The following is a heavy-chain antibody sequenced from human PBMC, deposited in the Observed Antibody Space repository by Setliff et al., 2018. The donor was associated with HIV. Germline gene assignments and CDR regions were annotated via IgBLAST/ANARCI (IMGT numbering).Heavy chain of an antibody. D-gene: IGHD2-15*01. V-gene: IGHV1-3*04. CDR3: SRTRLDCRDGGGSCYSY. CDR2: INTGNGDT. J-gene: IGHJ4*02. Sequence: ASVKVSCKASGYTFASYAMHWVRQAPGQRLEWVGWINTGNGDTEYSQDFQGRVTISRDTSASTAHMELSSLRPDDTAAYYCSRTRLDCRDGGGSCYSYWGQGTLVTVSS. CDR1: GYTFASYA.